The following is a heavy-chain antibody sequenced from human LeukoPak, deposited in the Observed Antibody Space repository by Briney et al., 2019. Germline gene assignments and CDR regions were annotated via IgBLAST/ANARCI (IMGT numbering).Heavy chain of an antibody. J-gene: IGHJ4*02. CDR1: GGPISRYH. CDR2: IYYSGNT. D-gene: IGHD2-2*01. CDR3: ASLGIGVVPSAMLGDYYFDY. Sequence: PSETLSLTCTVSGGPISRYHGLCIRQPPGKGLEGLGYIYYSGNTNYNPSLERRVTISVDTSKNQFSLKLPSVTAADTAVYYCASLGIGVVPSAMLGDYYFDYWGQGTLVTVSP. V-gene: IGHV4-59*08.